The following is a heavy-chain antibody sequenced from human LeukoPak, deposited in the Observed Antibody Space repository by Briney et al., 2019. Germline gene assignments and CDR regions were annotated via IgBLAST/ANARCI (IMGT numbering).Heavy chain of an antibody. V-gene: IGHV3-7*01. CDR3: ASPLITIFGVVTDY. J-gene: IGHJ4*02. Sequence: GSLRLSLAGSGFTFNCFLMSWVRQAPGKGLEGGANIKQDGSEKYYVDSVKGRFTISRDNAKNSLYLQMNSLRAEDTAVYYCASPLITIFGVVTDYWGQGTLVTVSS. CDR2: IKQDGSEK. CDR1: GFTFNCFL. D-gene: IGHD3-3*01.